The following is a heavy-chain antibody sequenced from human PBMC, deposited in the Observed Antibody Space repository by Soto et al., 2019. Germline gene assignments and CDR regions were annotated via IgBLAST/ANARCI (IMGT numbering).Heavy chain of an antibody. V-gene: IGHV3-23*01. D-gene: IGHD6-19*01. CDR3: ASRSSGLYFDY. CDR1: GFTFSSYT. J-gene: IGHJ4*02. Sequence: EVQLLESGGGLVQPGGSLRLSCAASGFTFSSYTMNWVRQAPGKGLEWVSVISGSSGNTYYADSVKGRFTISRDNPKNKLYLQMTSLRAEDTSVNECASRSSGLYFDYWGQGTLVTVSS. CDR2: ISGSSGNT.